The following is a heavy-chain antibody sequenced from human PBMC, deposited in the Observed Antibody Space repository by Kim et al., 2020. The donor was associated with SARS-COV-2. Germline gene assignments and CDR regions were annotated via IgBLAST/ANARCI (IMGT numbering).Heavy chain of an antibody. CDR2: MNPNSGNT. CDR3: ARGGYSYGGPGDYYGMDV. J-gene: IGHJ6*02. CDR1: GYTFTSYD. V-gene: IGHV1-8*01. Sequence: ASVKVSCKASGYTFTSYDINWVRQATGQGLEWMGWMNPNSGNTGYAQKFQGRVTMTRNTSISTAYMELSSLRSEDTAVYYCARGGYSYGGPGDYYGMDVWGQGTTVTVSS. D-gene: IGHD5-18*01.